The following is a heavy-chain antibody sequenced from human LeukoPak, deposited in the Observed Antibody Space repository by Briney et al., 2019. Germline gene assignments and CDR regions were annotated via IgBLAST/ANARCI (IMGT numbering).Heavy chain of an antibody. Sequence: GGSLRLSCAASGFTFSRNGTHWVRQAPGKGLEWVAVIWYDGSNEYYADSVKGRFTVSRDNSKNTMYLQMNSLRAEDTAVYYCAKDRDYIMGIVDYWGQGTLVTVSS. J-gene: IGHJ4*02. D-gene: IGHD4/OR15-4a*01. V-gene: IGHV3-33*06. CDR2: IWYDGSNE. CDR1: GFTFSRNG. CDR3: AKDRDYIMGIVDY.